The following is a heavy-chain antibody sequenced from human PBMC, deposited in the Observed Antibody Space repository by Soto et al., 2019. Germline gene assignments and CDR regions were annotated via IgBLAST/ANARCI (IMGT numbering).Heavy chain of an antibody. V-gene: IGHV1-69*13. CDR3: AREWNISDFGVVITEWQESAFDI. Sequence: GASVKVSCKASGGTFSSYAISWVRQAPGQGLEWMGGIIPIFGTANYAQKFQGRVTITADESTSTAYMELSSLRSEDTAVYYCAREWNISDFGVVITEWQESAFDIWGQGTMVTV. D-gene: IGHD3-3*01. J-gene: IGHJ3*02. CDR2: IIPIFGTA. CDR1: GGTFSSYA.